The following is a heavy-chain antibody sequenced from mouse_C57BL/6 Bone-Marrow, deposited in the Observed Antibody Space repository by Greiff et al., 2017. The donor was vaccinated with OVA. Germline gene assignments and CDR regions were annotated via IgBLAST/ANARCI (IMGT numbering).Heavy chain of an antibody. Sequence: VQLKQSGPGLVKPSQSLSLTCSVTGYSITSGYYWNWIRQFPGNKLEWMGYISYDGSNNYNPSLKNRISITRDTSKNQFFLKLNSVTTEDTATYYCARMADYDGIYFDYWGQGTTLTVSS. D-gene: IGHD2-4*01. CDR1: GYSITSGYY. J-gene: IGHJ2*01. CDR3: ARMADYDGIYFDY. V-gene: IGHV3-6*01. CDR2: ISYDGSN.